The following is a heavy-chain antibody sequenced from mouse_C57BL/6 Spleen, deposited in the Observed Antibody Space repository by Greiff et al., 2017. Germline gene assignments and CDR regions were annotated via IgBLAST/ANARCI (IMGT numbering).Heavy chain of an antibody. CDR1: GFTFSDYG. D-gene: IGHD2-1*01. J-gene: IGHJ3*01. CDR3: AREGIYYGNYNGVAY. V-gene: IGHV5-17*01. Sequence: EVKLVESGGGLVKPGGSLTLSCAASGFTFSDYGMHWVRQAPEKGLEWVAYISSGSSTIYYADTVKGRFTISRDNAKNTLFLQMTSLRSEDTAMYYCAREGIYYGNYNGVAYWGQGTLVTVSA. CDR2: ISSGSSTI.